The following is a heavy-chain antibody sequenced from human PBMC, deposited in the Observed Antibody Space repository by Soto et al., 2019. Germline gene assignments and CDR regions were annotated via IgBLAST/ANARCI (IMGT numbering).Heavy chain of an antibody. D-gene: IGHD5-12*01. J-gene: IGHJ4*02. CDR3: LRANTGYGKFDY. CDR2: IKGDGSET. CDR1: GFTFSSYW. Sequence: GGSLRLSCAASGFTFSSYWMHWVRQAPGKGLVWVSRIKGDGSETNYADSVKGRFTISRDNAKNTLYLQLNSLRAEDTAVYYSLRANTGYGKFDYWGQGTRVTVSS. V-gene: IGHV3-74*01.